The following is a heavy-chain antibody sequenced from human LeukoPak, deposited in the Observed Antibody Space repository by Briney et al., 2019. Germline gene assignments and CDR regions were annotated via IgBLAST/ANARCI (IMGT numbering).Heavy chain of an antibody. CDR1: GFTFSSYA. D-gene: IGHD4/OR15-4a*01. CDR2: ISGSVGDT. Sequence: PGGSLRLSCAASGFTFSSYAMNWVRQAPGKGLEWVSISGSVGDTYYAGSVKGRFTISRDNSKNTLYLQMNSLRAEDTAVYYCAKARGATYGTYYFDYWGQGTLVTVSS. CDR3: AKARGATYGTYYFDY. J-gene: IGHJ4*02. V-gene: IGHV3-23*01.